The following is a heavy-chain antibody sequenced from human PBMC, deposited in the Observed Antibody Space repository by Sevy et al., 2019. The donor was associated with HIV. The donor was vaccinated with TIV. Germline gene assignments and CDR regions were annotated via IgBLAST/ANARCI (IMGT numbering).Heavy chain of an antibody. Sequence: SETLSLTCAVSGVSISSGSWWTWVRQPPGKGLEWIGEIYHTGSTNYDPSLKSRVTILVDKSKNQLSLRLTSVTAADTAVYYCARLYSATRYERCDHDYFYYGMDVWGQGTTVTVSS. J-gene: IGHJ6*02. CDR2: IYHTGST. D-gene: IGHD2-2*01. CDR1: GVSISSGSW. V-gene: IGHV4-4*02. CDR3: ARLYSATRYERCDHDYFYYGMDV.